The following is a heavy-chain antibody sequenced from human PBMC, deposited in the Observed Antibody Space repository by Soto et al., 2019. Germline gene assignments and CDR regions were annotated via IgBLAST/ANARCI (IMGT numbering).Heavy chain of an antibody. J-gene: IGHJ5*02. Sequence: SETLSLTCTVSSGSISSYYWSWIRQPPGKGLEWIGYIYYSGSTNYNPSLKSRVTISVDTSKNQFSLKLSSGTAADTDVYYCERGGFAVQDWFDPWGQGTLVTVSS. D-gene: IGHD2-21*01. CDR3: ERGGFAVQDWFDP. V-gene: IGHV4-59*01. CDR1: SGSISSYY. CDR2: IYYSGST.